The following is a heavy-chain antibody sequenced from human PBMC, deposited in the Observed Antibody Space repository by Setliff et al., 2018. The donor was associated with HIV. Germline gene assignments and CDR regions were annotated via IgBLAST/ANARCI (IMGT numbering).Heavy chain of an antibody. J-gene: IGHJ4*01. CDR3: ARDEGRATGSWWDQSASWYLDY. Sequence: SETLSLTCTVSGGSISSYCWSWIRQPAGKRLEFIGRISAAGTINYNPSLRSRVTLSVDTSENQFSLTVNSVTAADTAMYFCARDEGRATGSWWDQSASWYLDYWGHGILVTVSS. CDR1: GGSISSYC. CDR2: ISAAGTI. V-gene: IGHV4-4*07. D-gene: IGHD6-13*01.